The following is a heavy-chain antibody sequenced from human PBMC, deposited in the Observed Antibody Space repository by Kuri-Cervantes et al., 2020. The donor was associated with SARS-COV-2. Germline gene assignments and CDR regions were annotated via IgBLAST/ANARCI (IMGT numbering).Heavy chain of an antibody. CDR2: ISYSGCT. J-gene: IGHJ6*02. CDR1: GGSITFGYYY. D-gene: IGHD2-21*01. CDR3: ARDSGGPCYSGYGCYYYYGLDV. V-gene: IGHV4-30-4*01. Sequence: LRLSCTVSGGSITFGYYYWSWIRQPPGKGLEWIGYISYSGCTYYNPSLKSRLTISADMSKNQFSLKLTSVTAADSAVYYCARDSGGPCYSGYGCYYYYGLDVWGRGTTVTVSS.